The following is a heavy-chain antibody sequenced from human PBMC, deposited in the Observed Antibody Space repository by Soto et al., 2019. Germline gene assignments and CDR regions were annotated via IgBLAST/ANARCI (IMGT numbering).Heavy chain of an antibody. J-gene: IGHJ5*02. CDR3: ARDGLTDDFRSGGYWFDP. Sequence: PGGSLRISCAASPLTFSTFALHWVRQAPGEGLEWVALISHDGRIEKYADSVNGRFTISRDNSKNTLYMQMDSLRLEDTGVYYCARDGLTDDFRSGGYWFDPWGQGT. CDR1: PLTFSTFA. V-gene: IGHV3-30-3*01. D-gene: IGHD3-3*01. CDR2: ISHDGRIE.